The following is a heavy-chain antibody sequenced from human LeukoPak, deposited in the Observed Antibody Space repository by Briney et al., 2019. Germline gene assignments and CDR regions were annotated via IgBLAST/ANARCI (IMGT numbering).Heavy chain of an antibody. Sequence: SETLSLTCTVSGGSISSYNYYWAWIRQPPRKRLEWIGVIHYSGTTYYNPSLKSRVNISVDTSKNQSSLKLSSVAAADTAVYYCARLPLLPYSSGYYDYWGQGTLVTVSS. V-gene: IGHV4-39*01. CDR2: IHYSGTT. CDR1: GGSISSYNYY. CDR3: ARLPLLPYSSGYYDY. J-gene: IGHJ4*02. D-gene: IGHD6-19*01.